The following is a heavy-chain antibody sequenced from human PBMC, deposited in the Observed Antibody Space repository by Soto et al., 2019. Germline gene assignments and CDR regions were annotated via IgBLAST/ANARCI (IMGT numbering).Heavy chain of an antibody. CDR1: GGSVSTGVHY. J-gene: IGHJ2*01. CDR2: IYYSGST. CDR3: ARGYYTSWYWFDR. Sequence: QVQLQESGPGLVKPSATLSLTCTVSVSGGSVSTGVHYWGWIRQPPGKGVEWIGYIYYSGSTNYNPSLTSRVTISVDTSKNQFSLKLTSVTAADTAVYYCARGYYTSWYWFDRWGRGTLVTVSS. D-gene: IGHD6-13*01. V-gene: IGHV4-61*08.